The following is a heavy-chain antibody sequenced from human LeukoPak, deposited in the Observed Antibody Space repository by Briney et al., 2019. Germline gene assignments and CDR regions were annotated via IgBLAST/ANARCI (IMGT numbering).Heavy chain of an antibody. CDR2: ISTYNGNT. CDR1: GYTFTSFG. V-gene: IGHV1-18*01. Sequence: ASLKVSCKASGYTFTSFGFSWLRQAPGQGLEWMGWISTYNGNTYYAQKFQGRIALTTDSSTGTAYLELRRLTSDDTAVYYCARDPTSRNENVRAWFDPWGQGTRVTVSS. D-gene: IGHD2/OR15-2a*01. J-gene: IGHJ5*02. CDR3: ARDPTSRNENVRAWFDP.